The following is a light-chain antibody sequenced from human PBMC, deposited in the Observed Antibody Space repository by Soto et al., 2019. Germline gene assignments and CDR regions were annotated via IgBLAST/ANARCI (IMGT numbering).Light chain of an antibody. V-gene: IGKV1-5*03. CDR2: QAS. CDR1: QSISSW. CDR3: QQYSSYSYT. J-gene: IGKJ2*01. Sequence: DIQMTQSPSTLSASLGDRVTITCRASQSISSWLAWYQQKPGKAPKLLIYQASSLQSGVPSRFSGSGSETHFTLTISSLQPDDFATYYCQQYSSYSYTFGQGTKLEIK.